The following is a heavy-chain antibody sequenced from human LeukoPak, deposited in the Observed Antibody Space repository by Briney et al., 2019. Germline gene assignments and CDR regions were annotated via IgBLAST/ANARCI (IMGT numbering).Heavy chain of an antibody. CDR1: GGSFSGYY. D-gene: IGHD1-1*01. CDR2: INHSGST. V-gene: IGHV4-34*01. J-gene: IGHJ6*04. Sequence: PSETLSLTCAVYGGSFSGYYWSWIRQPPGKGLEWIGEINHSGSTNYNPSLKSRVTISVDTSKNQFSLRLSSVTAADTAVYYCARDEIGTTMTYYYGMDVWGKGTTVTVSS. CDR3: ARDEIGTTMTYYYGMDV.